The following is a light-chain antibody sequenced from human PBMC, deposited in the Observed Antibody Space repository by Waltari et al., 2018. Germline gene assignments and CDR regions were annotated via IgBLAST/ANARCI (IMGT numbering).Light chain of an antibody. Sequence: QSVLTQPPSLSGTPGQRVTISCSGSSSNIGTTSVFRYQQFPGRAPKLLIYLDDHRPSGVTDRFSASKSGSSASLTISGLRPEDEADYHCAGWDDSLTGVVFGGGTKLTV. CDR1: SSNIGTTS. CDR3: AGWDDSLTGVV. J-gene: IGLJ2*01. CDR2: LDD. V-gene: IGLV1-47*01.